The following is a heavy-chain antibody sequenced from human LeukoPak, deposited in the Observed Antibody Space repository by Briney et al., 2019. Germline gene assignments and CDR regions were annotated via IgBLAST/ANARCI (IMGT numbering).Heavy chain of an antibody. D-gene: IGHD6-13*01. J-gene: IGHJ4*02. CDR3: ARLAAVGAGLDY. Sequence: SETLSLTCTVSGGSISSDTFYWGWIRQSPGKGLEWIGSIHYSGSTFYNPSLKSRVTISVDTSKNQFSLKLSSVTAADTAVYYCARLAAVGAGLDYWGQGTLVTVSS. V-gene: IGHV4-39*01. CDR2: IHYSGST. CDR1: GGSISSDTFY.